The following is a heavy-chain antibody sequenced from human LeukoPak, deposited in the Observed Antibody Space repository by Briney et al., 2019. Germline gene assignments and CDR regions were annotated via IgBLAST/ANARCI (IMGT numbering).Heavy chain of an antibody. V-gene: IGHV4-34*01. D-gene: IGHD6-19*01. CDR3: ARGGKWLYYFDY. CDR1: GGSFSGYY. Sequence: SETLSLTCAVYGGSFSGYYWGWIRQPPGKGLEWIGSIDHSGSTYYNPSLKSRVTISVDTSKNQFSLKLTSVTAADTAVYYCARGGKWLYYFDYWGQGTLVTVSS. J-gene: IGHJ4*02. CDR2: IDHSGST.